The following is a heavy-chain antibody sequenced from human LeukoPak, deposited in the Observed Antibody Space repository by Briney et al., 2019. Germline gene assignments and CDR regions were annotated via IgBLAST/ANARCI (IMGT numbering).Heavy chain of an antibody. CDR2: IYSSGST. J-gene: IGHJ4*02. CDR3: AIRLLGVYYFDY. V-gene: IGHV4-59*01. CDR1: GGSISSYY. D-gene: IGHD2-8*02. Sequence: SETLSLTCTVSGGSISSYYWSWIRQPPGKGLEWIGYIYSSGSTNYNPSLKSRVTISVDTSKNQLSLKLGSVTAADTAVYYCAIRLLGVYYFDYWGQGTLVTVSS.